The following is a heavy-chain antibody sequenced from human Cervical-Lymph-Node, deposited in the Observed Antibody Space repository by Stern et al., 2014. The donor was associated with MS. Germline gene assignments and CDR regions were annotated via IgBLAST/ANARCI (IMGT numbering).Heavy chain of an antibody. Sequence: VQLVQSGAEMKKPGASVKDSCMASGYSFTSYFIIWVRQAPGQGLEWMGIINPSAGNTNYAQKFQGRVVMTSDTSTGTVYLELSSLRSEDTAVYYCARDEGADYWGQGTLVTVSS. J-gene: IGHJ4*02. CDR2: INPSAGNT. CDR1: GYSFTSYF. V-gene: IGHV1-46*01. CDR3: ARDEGADY.